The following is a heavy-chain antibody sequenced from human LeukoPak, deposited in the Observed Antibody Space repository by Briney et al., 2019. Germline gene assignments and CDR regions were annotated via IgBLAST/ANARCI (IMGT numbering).Heavy chain of an antibody. J-gene: IGHJ6*03. D-gene: IGHD2-2*01. Sequence: GGSLRLYCAASGSTFSSYGMNWVRQTPGKGLEWVSRISRSGTNTDYADSVKGRFTISTDNARSSLYLQMNSLRVEDTALYYCARGLGYCSSSKCSPGYYMDVWGKGTTVTVFS. CDR3: ARGLGYCSSSKCSPGYYMDV. V-gene: IGHV3-21*06. CDR1: GSTFSSYG. CDR2: ISRSGTNT.